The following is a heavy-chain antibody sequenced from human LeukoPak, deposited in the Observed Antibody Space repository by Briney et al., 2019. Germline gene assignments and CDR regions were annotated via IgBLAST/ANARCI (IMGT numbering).Heavy chain of an antibody. V-gene: IGHV3-23*01. D-gene: IGHD6-19*01. CDR2: ISGNGDT. J-gene: IGHJ4*02. Sequence: GGSLRLSCATSQFNFNKFGMTWVRQAPGKGLEWVSSISGNGDTQYADSVQGRFTISRDNSKNTVYLQMNSLRAEDTAVYHCAILDSSGWYCFDYWGQGTLVTVSS. CDR3: AILDSSGWYCFDY. CDR1: QFNFNKFG.